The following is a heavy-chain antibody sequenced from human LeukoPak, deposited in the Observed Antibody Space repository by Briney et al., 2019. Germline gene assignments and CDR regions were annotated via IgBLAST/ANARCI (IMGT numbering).Heavy chain of an antibody. CDR2: ITSSSSYI. CDR3: ARVMNDYGDYVFDY. V-gene: IGHV3-21*01. D-gene: IGHD4-17*01. Sequence: PGGSLRLSCAASGFTFSSYGMHWVRQAPGKGLEWVSSITSSSSYIYYADSVKGRFTISRDNAKNSLYLQMNSLRTEDTAVYFCARVMNDYGDYVFDYWGQGTLVTVSS. J-gene: IGHJ4*02. CDR1: GFTFSSYG.